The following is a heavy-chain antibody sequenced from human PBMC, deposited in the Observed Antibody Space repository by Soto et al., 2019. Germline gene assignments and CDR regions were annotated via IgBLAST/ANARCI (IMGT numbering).Heavy chain of an antibody. J-gene: IGHJ6*02. Sequence: ASVKVSCKAFGYTFNAFYRHWVRQAPGQGLEWMGVINPSGDGTSYAQKFQGRVTMTRDTYTSTVYMELSSLRSEDTAVYYCARVAIGYDYADVWGQGTTVTVSS. D-gene: IGHD4-17*01. V-gene: IGHV1-46*02. CDR3: ARVAIGYDYADV. CDR2: INPSGDGT. CDR1: GYTFNAFY.